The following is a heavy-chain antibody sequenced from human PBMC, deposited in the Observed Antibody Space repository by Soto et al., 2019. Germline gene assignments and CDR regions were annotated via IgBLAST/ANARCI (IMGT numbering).Heavy chain of an antibody. CDR3: ARDQDYYDLYYHGMDV. D-gene: IGHD3-22*01. V-gene: IGHV3-21*01. CDR1: GFTFSSYG. J-gene: IGHJ6*02. CDR2: INTFGSNI. Sequence: GGSLRLSCAASGFTFSSYGMHWVRQAPGKGLEWVSSINTFGSNIYYADSVKGRFTISRDNAENSLYLQMNSLRAEDTGLYYCARDQDYYDLYYHGMDVWGQGTTVTVSS.